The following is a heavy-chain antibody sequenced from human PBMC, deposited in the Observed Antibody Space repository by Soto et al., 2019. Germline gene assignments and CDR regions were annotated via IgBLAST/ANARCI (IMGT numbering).Heavy chain of an antibody. CDR3: SRGFSAGKGSPPDY. V-gene: IGHV3-23*01. CDR1: GFTFSNYA. Sequence: EVRLLESGGGLVQPGGSLRLSCAASGFTFSNYAMTWVRQPPGKWLERVSGLNGSGGSTSSADSVKGRFAISRDNSKNTLYLQMNSLRDGDTAVYYCSRGFSAGKGSPPDYWGQGTLVTVSS. J-gene: IGHJ4*02. CDR2: LNGSGGST. D-gene: IGHD3-10*01.